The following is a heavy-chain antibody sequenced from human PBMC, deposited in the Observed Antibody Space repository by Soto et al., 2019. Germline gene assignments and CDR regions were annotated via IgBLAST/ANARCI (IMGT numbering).Heavy chain of an antibody. CDR1: GGSISSYY. J-gene: IGHJ2*01. Sequence: QVQLQESGPGLVKPSETLSLTCTVSGGSISSYYWSWIRQPPGKGLEWIGYIYYSGSTNYNPSLKRRVPISVATSKNQFSLKLSSVTAADTAVYYCATTSYYYDSSGYPPGGYFDLWGRGTLVTVSS. V-gene: IGHV4-59*08. CDR2: IYYSGST. D-gene: IGHD3-22*01. CDR3: ATTSYYYDSSGYPPGGYFDL.